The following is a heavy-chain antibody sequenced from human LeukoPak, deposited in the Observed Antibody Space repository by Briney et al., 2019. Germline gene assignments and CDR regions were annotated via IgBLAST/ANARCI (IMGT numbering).Heavy chain of an antibody. CDR2: INPSGGST. Sequence: ASVKVSCKASGYSFMSFYMHWVRQAPGQGLEWMGIINPSGGSTSYAQKFQGRVTMTRDTSTSTVYMELSSLRSEDTAVYYCARVGNRWFDPWGQGTLVTVSS. CDR3: ARVGNRWFDP. J-gene: IGHJ5*02. V-gene: IGHV1-46*01. CDR1: GYSFMSFY. D-gene: IGHD1-26*01.